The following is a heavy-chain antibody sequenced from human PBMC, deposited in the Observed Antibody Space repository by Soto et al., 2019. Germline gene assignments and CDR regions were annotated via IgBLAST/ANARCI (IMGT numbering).Heavy chain of an antibody. J-gene: IGHJ4*02. D-gene: IGHD4-4*01. CDR1: GGSFSSHA. Sequence: QVQLVQSGAEVKKPGSSVKVSCKASGGSFSSHAMYWVRQAPGQGLEWMGRIIPILAITNYAQKFQGRVRFTADKSTTTSYRELSSLKFEDTAVYYCAGEGLDYSNSLDYWGQGTLVTVSS. CDR3: AGEGLDYSNSLDY. V-gene: IGHV1-69*04. CDR2: IIPILAIT.